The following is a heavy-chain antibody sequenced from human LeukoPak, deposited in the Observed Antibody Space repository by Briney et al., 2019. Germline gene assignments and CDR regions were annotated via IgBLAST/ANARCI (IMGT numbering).Heavy chain of an antibody. Sequence: PSETLSLTCTVSGGSISSSYWSWIRQPPGKGLEWIGDFCYSGSTNYNPSLKSRVTISVDTSKNQFSLKLSSVTAADTAVYYCARAGGVHDTPMDLDYWGQGTLVTVSS. CDR1: GGSISSSY. CDR3: ARAGGVHDTPMDLDY. CDR2: FCYSGST. J-gene: IGHJ4*02. V-gene: IGHV4-59*01. D-gene: IGHD5-18*01.